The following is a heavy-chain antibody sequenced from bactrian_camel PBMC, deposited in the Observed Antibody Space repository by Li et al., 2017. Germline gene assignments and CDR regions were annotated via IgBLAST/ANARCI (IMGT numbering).Heavy chain of an antibody. V-gene: IGHV3S6*01. CDR1: GFTLSNHC. J-gene: IGHJ4*01. CDR3: AEWVGYAKYNR. CDR2: IFDDGSA. Sequence: HVQLVESGGGSVQAGGSLRLSCVASGFTLSNHCMAWFRQVPGKEREGVAAIFDDGSALYRESVKGRFIISRDNAAQVLYLQMNNLKTEDTAVYYCAEWVGYAKYNRWGQGTQVTVS. D-gene: IGHD5*01.